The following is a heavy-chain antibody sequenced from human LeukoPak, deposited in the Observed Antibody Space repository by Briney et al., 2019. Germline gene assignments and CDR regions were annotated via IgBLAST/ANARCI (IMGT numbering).Heavy chain of an antibody. CDR1: GYSLSSGYY. D-gene: IGHD6-13*01. CDR2: IYHSGST. V-gene: IGHV4-38-2*01. Sequence: PSETLSLTCAVSGYSLSSGYYWGWIRQPPGKGLEWIGSIYHSGSTYYNPSLKSRVTISVDTSKNQFSLKLSSVTAADTAVYYCASTIAAAANFDYWGQGTLVTVSS. CDR3: ASTIAAAANFDY. J-gene: IGHJ4*02.